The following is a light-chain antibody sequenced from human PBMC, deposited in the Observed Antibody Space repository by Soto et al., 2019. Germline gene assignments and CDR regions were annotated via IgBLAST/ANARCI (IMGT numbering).Light chain of an antibody. CDR3: QHGYGTPPYT. V-gene: IGKV1-39*01. J-gene: IGKJ2*01. Sequence: DIQMTQYPSSLSASVGDRVTITCRASQSISRYLNWYQQKPGKAPKLLSYAASSLQSGDPSRFSGSGSATDFTLTIVNLPPEDFATYYCQHGYGTPPYTFGEGTKLEIK. CDR1: QSISRY. CDR2: AAS.